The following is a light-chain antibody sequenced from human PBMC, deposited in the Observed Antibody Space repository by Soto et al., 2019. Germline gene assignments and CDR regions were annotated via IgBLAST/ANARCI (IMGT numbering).Light chain of an antibody. CDR3: QPRSNWPPYT. V-gene: IGKV3-11*01. J-gene: IGKJ2*01. CDR2: DAS. CDR1: QSVSSY. Sequence: EIVLTQSPATLSLSPGERATLSCRASQSVSSYLAWYQQKPGQAPMLLIYDASNRATGIPARFSGSGSWTDFTLTISSLEPEDFAVYYCQPRSNWPPYTFGQGTTLEIK.